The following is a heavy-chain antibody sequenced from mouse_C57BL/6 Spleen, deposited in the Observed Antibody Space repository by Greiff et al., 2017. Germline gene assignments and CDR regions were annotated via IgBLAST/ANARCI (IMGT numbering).Heavy chain of an antibody. CDR1: GYTFTSYW. Sequence: VQLQQPGTELVKPGASVKLSCKASGYTFTSYWMHWVKQRPGQGLEWIGNIKPSNGGTNYNEKFKNKATLTVDKSSSTAYMQLSSLTSEDSAVYYCARRDYGNGYWGQGTTLTVSS. D-gene: IGHD2-1*01. J-gene: IGHJ2*01. CDR2: IKPSNGGT. V-gene: IGHV1-53*01. CDR3: ARRDYGNGY.